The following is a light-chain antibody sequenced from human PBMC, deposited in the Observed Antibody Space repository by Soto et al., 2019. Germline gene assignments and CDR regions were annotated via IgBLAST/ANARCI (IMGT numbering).Light chain of an antibody. CDR3: CSYAGKYTYV. CDR1: SSDVGGYNY. CDR2: DVS. V-gene: IGLV2-11*01. Sequence: QSVLTQPRSVSGSPGQSVTISCTGTSSDVGGYNYVSWYQQHPGKAPKLMIFDVSKRPSGVPDRFSGSKSDNTASLTISGLQAEDEADYYCCSYAGKYTYVFGTGTK. J-gene: IGLJ1*01.